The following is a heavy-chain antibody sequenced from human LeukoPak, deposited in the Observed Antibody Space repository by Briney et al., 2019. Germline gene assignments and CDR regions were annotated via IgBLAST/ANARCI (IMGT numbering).Heavy chain of an antibody. CDR1: GFTFSSYG. J-gene: IGHJ6*02. D-gene: IGHD3-16*02. V-gene: IGHV3-30*18. CDR2: ISYDGSNK. CDR3: AKDYRMAYYYYGMDV. Sequence: GRSLRLSCAASGFTFSSYGMHWVRQAPGKGLEWVAVISYDGSNKYYADSVKGRFTISRDNSKNTLYLQMNSLRAEDTAVYYCAKDYRMAYYYYGMDVWGQGTTVTVSS.